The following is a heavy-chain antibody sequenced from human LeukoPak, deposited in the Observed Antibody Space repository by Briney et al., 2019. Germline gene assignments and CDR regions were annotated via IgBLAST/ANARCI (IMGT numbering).Heavy chain of an antibody. CDR3: AKQGGYFGSGREYYFDS. J-gene: IGHJ4*02. CDR2: IRYDGSNK. Sequence: PGGSLRLSCAASGFTFSSYGMHWVRQAPGKGLEWVAFIRYDGSNKYYADSVKGRFTISRDNSKNTLYLQMNSLRAEDTAVYYCAKQGGYFGSGREYYFDSWGQGTLVTVSS. CDR1: GFTFSSYG. D-gene: IGHD3-10*01. V-gene: IGHV3-30*02.